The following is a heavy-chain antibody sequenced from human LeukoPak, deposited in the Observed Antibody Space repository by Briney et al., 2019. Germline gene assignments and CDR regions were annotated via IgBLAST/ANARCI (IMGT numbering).Heavy chain of an antibody. J-gene: IGHJ4*02. V-gene: IGHV4-59*01. CDR1: GGSISSYY. CDR3: ARGARPQRWLHRRGVYLDY. CDR2: IYYSGST. Sequence: ETLSLTCTVSGGSISSYYWSWIRQPPGKGLEWIGYIYYSGSTNYNPSLKSRVTISVDTSKNQFSLKLSSVTAADTAVYYCARGARPQRWLHRRGVYLDYWGQGTLVTVSS. D-gene: IGHD5-24*01.